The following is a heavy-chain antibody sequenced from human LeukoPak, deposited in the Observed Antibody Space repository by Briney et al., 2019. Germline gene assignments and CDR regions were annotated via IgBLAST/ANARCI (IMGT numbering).Heavy chain of an antibody. D-gene: IGHD2-2*02. Sequence: GASVTVSCTASGGTFSSYAISWVRQAPGQGLEWMGGIIPIFGTANYAQKFQGRVTITADESTSTAYMELSSLRSEDTAVYYCAREARYCSSTSCYRGAFYIWGQGTMVTVSS. J-gene: IGHJ3*02. CDR2: IIPIFGTA. CDR1: GGTFSSYA. CDR3: AREARYCSSTSCYRGAFYI. V-gene: IGHV1-69*13.